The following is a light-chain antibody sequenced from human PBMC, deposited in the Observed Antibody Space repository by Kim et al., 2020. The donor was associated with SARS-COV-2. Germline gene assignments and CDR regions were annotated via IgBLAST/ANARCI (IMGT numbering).Light chain of an antibody. J-gene: IGKJ2*01. V-gene: IGKV1-27*01. Sequence: SASVGDRVTITGRASQAIRKYVAWYQQKPGKIPKLLIHAVSTLQSGVPSRFSGGGSGTDFTLTIRGLQPEDVATYYCQTYDTVPYNFGQGTKLEIK. CDR1: QAIRKY. CDR3: QTYDTVPYN. CDR2: AVS.